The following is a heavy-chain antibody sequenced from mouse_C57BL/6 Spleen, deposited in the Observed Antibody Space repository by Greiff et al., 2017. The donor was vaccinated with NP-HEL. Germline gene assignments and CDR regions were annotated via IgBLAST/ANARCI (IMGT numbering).Heavy chain of an antibody. J-gene: IGHJ4*01. Sequence: QVQLKESGAELARPGASVKLSCKASGYTFTSYGISWVKQRTGQGLEWIGEIYPRSGNTYYNEKFKGKATLTADKSSSTAYMELRSLTSEDSAVYFCARLDTTVDYYAMDYWGQGTSVTVSS. V-gene: IGHV1-81*01. CDR1: GYTFTSYG. CDR3: ARLDTTVDYYAMDY. CDR2: IYPRSGNT. D-gene: IGHD1-1*01.